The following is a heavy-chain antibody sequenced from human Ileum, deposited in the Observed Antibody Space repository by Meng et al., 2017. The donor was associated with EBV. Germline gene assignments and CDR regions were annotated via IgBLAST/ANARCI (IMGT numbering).Heavy chain of an antibody. CDR1: GDSISSNSW. J-gene: IGHJ4*02. CDR3: ARDPIPVPGRNFDY. D-gene: IGHD6-19*01. CDR2: IYHSGDS. Sequence: QGQLQEAGPGLVKPSGTLSLTCTVFGDSISSNSWWNWVRQPPGKGLEWIGDIYHSGDSNYNPSLKSRVTISLDNSNNQFSLTLSSVTAADTAVYYCARDPIPVPGRNFDYWGQGTLVTVSS. V-gene: IGHV4-4*02.